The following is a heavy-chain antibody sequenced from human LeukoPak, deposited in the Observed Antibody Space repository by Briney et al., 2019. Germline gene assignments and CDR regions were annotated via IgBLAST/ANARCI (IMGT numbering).Heavy chain of an antibody. J-gene: IGHJ3*02. D-gene: IGHD2-15*01. CDR1: GFTFSSYG. CDR3: ARGLEVEVAATRSVLGSAFDI. V-gene: IGHV3-33*01. CDR2: IWYDGSNK. Sequence: GRSLRLSCAASGFTFSSYGMHWVRQAPGKGLEWVAVIWYDGSNKYYADSVKGRFTISRDNSKNTLYLQMNSLRAEDTAVYYCARGLEVEVAATRSVLGSAFDIWGQGTMVTVSS.